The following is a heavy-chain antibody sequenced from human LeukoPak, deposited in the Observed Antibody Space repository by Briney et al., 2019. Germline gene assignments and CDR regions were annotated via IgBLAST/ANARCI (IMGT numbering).Heavy chain of an antibody. CDR3: TRGDDFLAAYNYMDV. J-gene: IGHJ6*04. D-gene: IGHD3-9*01. CDR1: GGTIRGFA. CDR2: INTMSGTT. V-gene: IGHV1-69*05. Sequence: SVKVSCKASGGTIRGFAINWVRQAPGEGFEWMGRINTMSGTTSYTQRLQGRVTMTTDESTTTAFMELSRLTAEDTALYYCTRGDDFLAAYNYMDVWGKGTSVIVSS.